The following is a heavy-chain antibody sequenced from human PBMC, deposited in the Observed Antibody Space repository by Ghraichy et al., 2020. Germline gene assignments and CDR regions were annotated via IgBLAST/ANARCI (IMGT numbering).Heavy chain of an antibody. D-gene: IGHD2-2*01. CDR1: GGTFSSYA. J-gene: IGHJ6*02. CDR2: IIPIFGTA. Sequence: SVKVSCKASGGTFSSYAISWVRQAPGQGLEWMGGIIPIFGTANYAQKFQGRVTITADKSTSTAYMELSSLRSEDTAVYYCVRLCSSTSCYPSSSWYNYYYYYGMDVWGQGTTVTVSS. V-gene: IGHV1-69*06. CDR3: VRLCSSTSCYPSSSWYNYYYYYGMDV.